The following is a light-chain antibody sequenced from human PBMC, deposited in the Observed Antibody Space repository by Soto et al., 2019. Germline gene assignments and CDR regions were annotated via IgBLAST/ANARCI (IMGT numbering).Light chain of an antibody. J-gene: IGLJ1*01. CDR3: GSLGAGNNVV. CDR2: EVT. CDR1: SSDVGGYNY. Sequence: QSVLTQPPSASGSPGQSVTISCTGSSSDVGGYNYVSWYQHHPGRAPRLMIYEVTKRPSGVSNRFSGSKSGNTASLTVSGLQAEDEADYFCGSLGAGNNVVFGTGTKVTVL. V-gene: IGLV2-8*01.